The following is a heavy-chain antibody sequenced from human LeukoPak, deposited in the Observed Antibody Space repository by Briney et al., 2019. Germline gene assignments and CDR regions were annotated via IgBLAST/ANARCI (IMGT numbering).Heavy chain of an antibody. D-gene: IGHD2-15*01. Sequence: SETLSLTCTVSGGSISSSSYYWGWIRQPPGKGLEWIGSIYYSGSTYYNPSLKSRVTISVDTSKNQFSLKLSSVTAADTAVYYCARVYSRLLPYSHMVDYWGQGTLVTVSS. V-gene: IGHV4-39*07. J-gene: IGHJ4*02. CDR3: ARVYSRLLPYSHMVDY. CDR1: GGSISSSSYY. CDR2: IYYSGST.